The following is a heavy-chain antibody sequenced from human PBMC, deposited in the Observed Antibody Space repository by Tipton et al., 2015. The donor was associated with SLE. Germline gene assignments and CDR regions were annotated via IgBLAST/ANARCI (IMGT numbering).Heavy chain of an antibody. J-gene: IGHJ4*02. CDR3: ARTDSNYGSDY. Sequence: QGQLVQSGAEVKKPGASVKVSCRASGYKFTAYSMHWVRQAPGQGLEWGGRLNPHSGDTSYAQKFQGRVALTRDTSIGTAFMEVSRLRSDDTAFYYCARTDSNYGSDYWGQGTLVTVSS. CDR2: LNPHSGDT. V-gene: IGHV1-2*06. D-gene: IGHD3-10*01. CDR1: GYKFTAYS.